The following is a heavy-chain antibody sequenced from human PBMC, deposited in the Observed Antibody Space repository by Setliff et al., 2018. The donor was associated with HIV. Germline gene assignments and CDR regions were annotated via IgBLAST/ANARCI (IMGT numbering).Heavy chain of an antibody. D-gene: IGHD6-13*01. J-gene: IGHJ4*02. CDR1: GLSMATTSYY. CDR2: IYYSGST. CDR3: ARLSSRSHPNFDY. Sequence: SETLSLTCTVSGLSMATTSYYWGWIRQPPGKGLEWIGNIYYSGSTYYNPSLKSRVTISLDTSKNQFSLKLSSVTAADTAVYYCARLSSRSHPNFDYWGQGTLVTVSS. V-gene: IGHV4-39*01.